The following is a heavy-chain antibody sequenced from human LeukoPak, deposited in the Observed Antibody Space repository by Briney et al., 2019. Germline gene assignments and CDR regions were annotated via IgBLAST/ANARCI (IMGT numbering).Heavy chain of an antibody. CDR3: ARARGGYSSSFNWFDP. CDR2: IYYSGST. D-gene: IGHD6-13*01. V-gene: IGHV4-39*07. Sequence: SETLSLTCTVSGGSISSSSYYWGWIRQPPGKGLEWIGSIYYSGSTYYNPSLKSRVTISVDTSKNQFSLKLSSVTAADTAVYYCARARGGYSSSFNWFDPWGQGTLVTVSS. CDR1: GGSISSSSYY. J-gene: IGHJ5*02.